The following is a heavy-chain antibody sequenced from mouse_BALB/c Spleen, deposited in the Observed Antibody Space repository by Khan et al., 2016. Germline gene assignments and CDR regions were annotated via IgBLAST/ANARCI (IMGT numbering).Heavy chain of an antibody. CDR1: GDYITSGY. Sequence: EVQLQDSGPSLVKPSQTLSLTCSVTGDYITSGYWNWIRKFPGNKLEYMGYISYSGSTYYNPSLKSRISITRDTSKNQYYLQLNSVTTEDTATYYCATYDGYLFDYWGQGTTLTVSS. V-gene: IGHV3-8*02. CDR2: ISYSGST. J-gene: IGHJ2*01. CDR3: ATYDGYLFDY. D-gene: IGHD2-3*01.